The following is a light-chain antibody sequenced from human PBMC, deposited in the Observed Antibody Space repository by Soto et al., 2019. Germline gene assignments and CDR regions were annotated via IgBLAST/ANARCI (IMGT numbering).Light chain of an antibody. V-gene: IGLV2-8*01. CDR3: SSYAGSKTI. Sequence: QSALTQPPSASGSPGQSVTISCTGTSSDVGGYNYVSWYQQHPGKATKLLIYEVSRRPSGVPDRFSGSKSGNTASLTVSGLQAEDEADYYCSSYAGSKTIFGGGTKLTVL. CDR1: SSDVGGYNY. J-gene: IGLJ2*01. CDR2: EVS.